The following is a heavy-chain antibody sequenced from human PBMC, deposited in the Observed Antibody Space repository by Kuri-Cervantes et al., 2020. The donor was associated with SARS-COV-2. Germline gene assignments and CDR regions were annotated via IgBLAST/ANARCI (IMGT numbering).Heavy chain of an antibody. D-gene: IGHD1-26*01. Sequence: SVKVSCRASGGTFSSYAISWVRQAPGQGLEWMGRIIPILGTANYAQKFQGRVTITADKPTSTAYMELSSLRSEDTAVYYCAAWWFPIVGATGPDAFDIWGQGTMVTVSS. CDR1: GGTFSSYA. V-gene: IGHV1-69*04. J-gene: IGHJ3*02. CDR2: IIPILGTA. CDR3: AAWWFPIVGATGPDAFDI.